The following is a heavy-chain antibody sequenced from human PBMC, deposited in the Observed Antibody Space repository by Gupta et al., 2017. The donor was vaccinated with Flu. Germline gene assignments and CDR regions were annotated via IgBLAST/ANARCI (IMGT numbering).Heavy chain of an antibody. J-gene: IGHJ4*02. Sequence: TIYYADSVKGQFTISRDNAKNALFLQMNSLRAEDTAVYYWTRVGRDGYNSLDYWGQGTLVTVSS. CDR3: TRVGRDGYNSLDY. CDR2: TI. D-gene: IGHD5-12*01. V-gene: IGHV3-48*03.